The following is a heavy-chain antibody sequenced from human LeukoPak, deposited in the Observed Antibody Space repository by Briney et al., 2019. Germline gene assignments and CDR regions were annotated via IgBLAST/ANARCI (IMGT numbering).Heavy chain of an antibody. CDR2: IYHSGST. CDR1: GYSISSGYY. Sequence: SETLSLTCTVSGYSISSGYYWGWIRQPPGKGLEWIGSIYHSGSTYYNPSLKSRVTISVDTSKNQFSLKLSCVTAADTAVYYCARDPVGGYFDYWGQGTLVTVSS. D-gene: IGHD1-26*01. V-gene: IGHV4-38-2*02. J-gene: IGHJ4*02. CDR3: ARDPVGGYFDY.